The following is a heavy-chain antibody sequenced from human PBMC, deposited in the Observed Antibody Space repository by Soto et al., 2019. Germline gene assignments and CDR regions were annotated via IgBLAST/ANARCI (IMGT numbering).Heavy chain of an antibody. J-gene: IGHJ6*03. D-gene: IGHD3-9*01. CDR2: ISSSSSTI. CDR3: AREHYDILTGYLPYYYYYYMDV. V-gene: IGHV3-48*01. CDR1: GFTFSSYS. Sequence: EVQLVESGGGLVQPGGSLRLSCAASGFTFSSYSMNWVRQAPGKGLEWVSYISSSSSTIYYADSVKGRFTISRDNAKNSLHMQMHSLRAEDTAVYYCAREHYDILTGYLPYYYYYYMDVWGKGNTATVSS.